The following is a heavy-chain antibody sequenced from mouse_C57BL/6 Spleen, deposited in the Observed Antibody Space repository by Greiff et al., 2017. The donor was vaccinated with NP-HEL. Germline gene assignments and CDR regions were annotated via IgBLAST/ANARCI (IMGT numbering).Heavy chain of an antibody. Sequence: QVQLKQPGAELVRPGSSVKLSCKASGYTFTSYWMHWVKQRPIQGLEWIGNIDPSDSETHYNQKFKDKATLTVDKSSSTAYMQLSSLTSEDSAVYYCARVHYSTLYYFDYWGQGTTLTVSS. V-gene: IGHV1-52*01. CDR3: ARVHYSTLYYFDY. CDR1: GYTFTSYW. CDR2: IDPSDSET. D-gene: IGHD2-5*01. J-gene: IGHJ2*01.